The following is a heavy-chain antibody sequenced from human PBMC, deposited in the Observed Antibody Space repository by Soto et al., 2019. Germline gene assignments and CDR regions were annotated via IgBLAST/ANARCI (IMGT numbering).Heavy chain of an antibody. V-gene: IGHV4-31*03. CDR1: GGSIRSGVYY. D-gene: IGHD5-18*01. CDR3: ARDRLMATAGTARHYFGLDV. Sequence: SETLSLTCTVSGGSIRSGVYYWSWVRQNPRRGLEWIGNIYYSGNTYYNPSLKSRLTISVDTSKNQFSLNLSSVTAADTAVYYCARDRLMATAGTARHYFGLDVWGQGTTVTV. J-gene: IGHJ6*02. CDR2: IYYSGNT.